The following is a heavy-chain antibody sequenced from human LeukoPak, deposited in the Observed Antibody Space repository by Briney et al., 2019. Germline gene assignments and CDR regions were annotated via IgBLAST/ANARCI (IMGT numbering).Heavy chain of an antibody. CDR1: GFTFSTYE. CDR2: ISSSGNTV. CDR3: TRSLYQILV. V-gene: IGHV3-48*03. D-gene: IGHD3-16*02. Sequence: GGSLRLSCAASGFTFSTYEMNWVRQAPGKGLEWVSYISSSGNTVLYPDSVKGRFTISRDNAKSSLNLQMNSLRVEDTAVYYCTRSLYQILVWGQGTLVTVSS. J-gene: IGHJ4*02.